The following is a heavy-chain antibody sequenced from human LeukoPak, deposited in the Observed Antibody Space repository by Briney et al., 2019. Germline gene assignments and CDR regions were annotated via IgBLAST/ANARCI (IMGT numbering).Heavy chain of an antibody. CDR2: INIGGTNT. V-gene: IGHV3-11*01. CDR3: ATDGAGFDT. CDR1: GFTFNDH. J-gene: IGHJ5*02. Sequence: GGSLRLSCAASGFTFNDHMSWIRQAPGKGLEWLSYINIGGTNTHYADSVKGRFTISRDNAKKSLYLEMNNLRAEDTAVYYCATDGAGFDTWGQGVLVTVSS.